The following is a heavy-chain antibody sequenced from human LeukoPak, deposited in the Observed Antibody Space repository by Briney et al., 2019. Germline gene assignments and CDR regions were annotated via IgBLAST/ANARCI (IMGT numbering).Heavy chain of an antibody. CDR2: FDPEDGET. Sequence: ASVKVSCKVSGYTLTELSMHWVRQAPGKGLEWMGGFDPEDGETIYAQKFQGRVTMTEDTSTDTAYMELSSLRSEDTAVYYCATQRILYENITMVRGVIIGSWEYWGQGTLVTVSS. CDR3: ATQRILYENITMVRGVIIGSWEY. CDR1: GYTLTELS. J-gene: IGHJ4*02. D-gene: IGHD3-10*01. V-gene: IGHV1-24*01.